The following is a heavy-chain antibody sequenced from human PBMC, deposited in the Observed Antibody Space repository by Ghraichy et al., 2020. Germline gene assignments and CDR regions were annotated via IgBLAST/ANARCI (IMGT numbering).Heavy chain of an antibody. D-gene: IGHD4-11*01. CDR1: GYTFTSYY. Sequence: ASVKVSCKASGYTFTSYYIHWVRQAPGQGPEWMGIINPSGGSTTYAQKFQGRVTMTRDTSTSTVYMELSSLRSEDTAVYYCARGPPGYSDSFYYYGMDVWGQGTTVTVSS. V-gene: IGHV1-46*01. CDR2: INPSGGST. CDR3: ARGPPGYSDSFYYYGMDV. J-gene: IGHJ6*02.